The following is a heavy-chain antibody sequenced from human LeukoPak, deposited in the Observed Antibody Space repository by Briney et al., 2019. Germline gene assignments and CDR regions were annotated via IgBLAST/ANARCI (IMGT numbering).Heavy chain of an antibody. Sequence: LETLSLTCTVSGGSISSYYWSWIRQPPGKGLEWIGYIYYSGSTYYNPSLKSRVTISVDTSKNQFSLKLSSVTAADTAVYYCARPTYYYDSSGLEGAFDIWGQGTMVTVSS. V-gene: IGHV4-59*04. D-gene: IGHD3-22*01. J-gene: IGHJ3*02. CDR1: GGSISSYY. CDR3: ARPTYYYDSSGLEGAFDI. CDR2: IYYSGST.